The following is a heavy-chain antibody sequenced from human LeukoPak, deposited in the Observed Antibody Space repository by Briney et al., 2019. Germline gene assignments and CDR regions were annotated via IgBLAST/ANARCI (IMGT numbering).Heavy chain of an antibody. V-gene: IGHV3-23*01. J-gene: IGHJ4*02. CDR3: ARDAAAEFDY. CDR2: ISVSDGTT. D-gene: IGHD6-13*01. CDR1: ESTLSYYA. Sequence: GGSLRLSCAASESTLSYYATSWVRQAPGKGLEWVSAISVSDGTTYYADSVKGRFTISRDNSKNTLYLQMNSLRAEDTAVYYCARDAAAEFDYWGQGTLVTVSS.